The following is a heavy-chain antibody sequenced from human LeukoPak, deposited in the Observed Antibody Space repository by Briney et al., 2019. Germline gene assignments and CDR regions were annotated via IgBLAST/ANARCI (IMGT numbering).Heavy chain of an antibody. CDR2: IKTKTHGGTT. CDR1: GFTFTDSW. V-gene: IGHV3-15*01. D-gene: IGHD5/OR15-5a*01. J-gene: IGHJ5*02. Sequence: GGSLRLSCAASGFTFTDSWMSWVRQAPGKGLEWVGRIKTKTHGGTTEYAAPVRGRFIISRDDSQQMLFLQMNSLKTEDTAVYYCTTFLYDLVSDQRIDPCGQGTLVTVSS. CDR3: TTFLYDLVSDQRIDP.